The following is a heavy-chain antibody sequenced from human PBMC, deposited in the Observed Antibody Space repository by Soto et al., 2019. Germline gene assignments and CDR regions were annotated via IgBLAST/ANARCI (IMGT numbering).Heavy chain of an antibody. V-gene: IGHV4-4*02. D-gene: IGHD2-15*01. CDR2: IYHSGST. Sequence: QVPLQDSGPGLVKPSGTLSLTCAVASGSSSSSNWWRWVRQPPGKGLEWIGEIYHSGSTNYNPSLKSRVPISVDQSKNQFSLKLSSVTDADTAVYYGAREYCSGGSCYEFDSWGQGTLVPVSS. CDR3: AREYCSGGSCYEFDS. J-gene: IGHJ4*02. CDR1: SGSSSSSNW.